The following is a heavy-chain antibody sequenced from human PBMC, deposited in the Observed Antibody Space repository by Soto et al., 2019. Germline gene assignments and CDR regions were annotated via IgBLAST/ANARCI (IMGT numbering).Heavy chain of an antibody. CDR3: ARTMGTVTTDRYYYYMDV. CDR1: GFSLSTSGMC. D-gene: IGHD4-17*01. J-gene: IGHJ6*03. Sequence: SGPTLVNPTQTLTLTCTFSGFSLSTSGMCVSWIRQPPGKALEWLARIDWDDDKYYSTSLKTRLTISKDTSKNQVVLTMTNMDPVDTATYYCARTMGTVTTDRYYYYMDVWGKGTKVTVSS. V-gene: IGHV2-70*11. CDR2: IDWDDDK.